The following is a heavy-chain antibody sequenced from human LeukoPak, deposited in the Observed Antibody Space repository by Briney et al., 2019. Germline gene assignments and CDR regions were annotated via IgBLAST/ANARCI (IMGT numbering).Heavy chain of an antibody. V-gene: IGHV1-69*10. CDR3: ARDFRIAAAGPGAEYFQH. Sequence: SVKVSCKASGYTFTSYGISWVRQAPGQGLEWMGWIIPILGIANYAQKFQGRVTITADKSTSTAYMELSSLRSEDTAVYYCARDFRIAAAGPGAEYFQHWGQGTLVTVSS. D-gene: IGHD6-13*01. CDR1: GYTFTSYG. J-gene: IGHJ1*01. CDR2: IIPILGIA.